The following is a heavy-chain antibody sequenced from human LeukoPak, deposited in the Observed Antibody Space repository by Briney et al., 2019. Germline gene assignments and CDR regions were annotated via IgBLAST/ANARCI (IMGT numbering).Heavy chain of an antibody. CDR3: AVNIVVVVAATLDY. V-gene: IGHV1-69*04. CDR1: GGTFSSYA. CDR2: IIPILGIA. Sequence: GASVKVSFKASGGTFSSYAISWVRQAPGQGLEWMGRIIPILGIANYAQKFQGRVTITADKSTSTAYMELSSLRSEDTAVYYCAVNIVVVVAATLDYWGQGTLVTVSS. J-gene: IGHJ4*02. D-gene: IGHD2-15*01.